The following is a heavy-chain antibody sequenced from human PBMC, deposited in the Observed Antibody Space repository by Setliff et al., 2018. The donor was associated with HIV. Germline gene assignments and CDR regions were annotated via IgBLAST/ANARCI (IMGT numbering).Heavy chain of an antibody. CDR2: IYYGST. V-gene: IGHV4-59*08. J-gene: IGHJ4*02. CDR1: GDSISSYY. D-gene: IGHD3-22*01. Sequence: SETLSLTCTVSGDSISSYYWNWIRQPPGKALEWIGYIYYGSTHYNPSFEGRVTISVDRSKNQFSLNLSSVTAADTALYYCASLFHDTSAPWLYYFDYWGRGTLVTVSS. CDR3: ASLFHDTSAPWLYYFDY.